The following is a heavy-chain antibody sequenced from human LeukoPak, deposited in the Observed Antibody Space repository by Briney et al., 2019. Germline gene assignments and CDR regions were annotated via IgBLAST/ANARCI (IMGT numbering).Heavy chain of an antibody. CDR1: GFTLSSSA. V-gene: IGHV3-21*01. Sequence: PGGSLRLSCAASGFTLSSSAMNWVRQAPGKGLEWVSSINNVGSHIYYAGSVKGRFTISRDNTKNSLYLQMNSLRAEDTAVYYCSRDPTYYQRYGYFDYWGQGALVTVSS. D-gene: IGHD1-26*01. CDR2: INNVGSHI. CDR3: SRDPTYYQRYGYFDY. J-gene: IGHJ4*02.